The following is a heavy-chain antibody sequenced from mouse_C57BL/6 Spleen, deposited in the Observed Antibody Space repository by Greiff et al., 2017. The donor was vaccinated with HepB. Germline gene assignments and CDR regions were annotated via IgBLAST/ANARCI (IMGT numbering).Heavy chain of an antibody. CDR3: TGWTVSWFAY. CDR2: IRLKSDNYAT. J-gene: IGHJ3*01. Sequence: EVKLMESGGGLVQPGGSMKLSCVASGFTFSNYWMNWVRQSPEKGLEWVAQIRLKSDNYATHYAESVKGRFTISRDDSKSSVYLQMNNLRAEDTGIYYCTGWTVSWFAYWGQGTLVTVSA. V-gene: IGHV6-3*01. CDR1: GFTFSNYW.